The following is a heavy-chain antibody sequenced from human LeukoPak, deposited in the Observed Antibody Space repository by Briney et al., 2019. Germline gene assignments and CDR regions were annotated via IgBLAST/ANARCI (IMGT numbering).Heavy chain of an antibody. Sequence: GGSLRLSCAASGFTVSSNYMSWIRQAPAKGLEWVSVIYSGGSTYYADSVKGRFTISRDNSKNTLYLQMNSLRAEDTAVYYCARASIRHSRDTSMVSSFGGFDYWGQGTLVTVSS. D-gene: IGHD5-18*01. CDR3: ARASIRHSRDTSMVSSFGGFDY. V-gene: IGHV3-53*01. J-gene: IGHJ4*02. CDR1: GFTVSSNY. CDR2: IYSGGST.